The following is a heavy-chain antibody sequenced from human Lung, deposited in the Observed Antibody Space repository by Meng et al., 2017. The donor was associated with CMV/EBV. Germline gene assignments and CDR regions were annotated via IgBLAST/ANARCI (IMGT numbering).Heavy chain of an antibody. CDR1: DYSISSGHY. Sequence: SETLSLXCTVSDYSISSGHYWGWIRQPPGKGLEWIGSVSHSGSPYYNPSLMRRATTSFDTSKNQFSLKLRSVTAADTAVYYCAREVATIYWWGNAMDVWGGGXTVTVSS. V-gene: IGHV4-38-2*02. CDR3: AREVATIYWWGNAMDV. J-gene: IGHJ6*04. D-gene: IGHD5-24*01. CDR2: VSHSGSP.